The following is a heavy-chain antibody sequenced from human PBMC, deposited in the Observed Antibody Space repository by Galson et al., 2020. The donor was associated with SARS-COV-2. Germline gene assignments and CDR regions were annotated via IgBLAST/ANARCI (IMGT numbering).Heavy chain of an antibody. J-gene: IGHJ6*02. CDR3: ARSYCGGGSCSSQYYCYAMDV. CDR2: ISINSRTI. CDR1: AFTFSTYS. V-gene: IGHV3-48*04. Sequence: GGSLRLSCTAYAFTFSTYSMNWVRQAPGKGLEWVSYISINSRTISHADSVKGRFTPSRDNADNSLYLQMNSLRAEDTGVYYCARSYCGGGSCSSQYYCYAMDVWGQGTTVTVSS. D-gene: IGHD2-15*01.